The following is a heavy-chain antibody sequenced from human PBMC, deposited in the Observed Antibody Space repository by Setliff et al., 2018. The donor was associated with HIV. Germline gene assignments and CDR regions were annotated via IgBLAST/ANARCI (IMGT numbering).Heavy chain of an antibody. J-gene: IGHJ4*02. CDR2: IYYSGST. Sequence: SETLSLTCTVSGGSISSSGYYWSWIRQHPGKGLEWTGYIYYSGSTYYNPSLKSRVTISVDTSKNQFSLKLRSVTAADTAVYYCAGADYSDTSGYYSNFDYWGQGTLVTVSS. V-gene: IGHV4-31*03. CDR1: GGSISSSGYY. D-gene: IGHD3-22*01. CDR3: AGADYSDTSGYYSNFDY.